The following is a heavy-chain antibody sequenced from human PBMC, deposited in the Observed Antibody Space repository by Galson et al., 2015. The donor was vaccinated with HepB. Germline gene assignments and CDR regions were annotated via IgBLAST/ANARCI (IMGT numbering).Heavy chain of an antibody. CDR1: GFTFSSYW. CDR2: INSDGSST. V-gene: IGHV3-74*01. Sequence: SLRLSCAASGFTFSSYWMHWVRQAPGKGLVGVSRINSDGSSTSYADSVKGRFTISRDNAKNTLYLQMNSLRAEDTAVYYCARDHIVVVTAIWDYYYGMDVWGQGTTVTVSS. J-gene: IGHJ6*02. CDR3: ARDHIVVVTAIWDYYYGMDV. D-gene: IGHD2-21*02.